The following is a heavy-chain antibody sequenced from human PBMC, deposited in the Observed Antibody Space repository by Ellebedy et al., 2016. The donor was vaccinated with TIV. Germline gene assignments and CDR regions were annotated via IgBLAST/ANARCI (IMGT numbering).Heavy chain of an antibody. D-gene: IGHD6-13*01. J-gene: IGHJ3*02. CDR3: AAAAGAGDDAFDI. CDR1: GFTVSSNY. V-gene: IGHV3-53*01. Sequence: GESLKISXAASGFTVSSNYMSWVRQAPGKGLEWVSVIYSGGSTFYADSVKGRFTISRDKAKNSLYLQMNSLRAEDTAVYYCAAAAGAGDDAFDIWGQGTMVTVSS. CDR2: IYSGGST.